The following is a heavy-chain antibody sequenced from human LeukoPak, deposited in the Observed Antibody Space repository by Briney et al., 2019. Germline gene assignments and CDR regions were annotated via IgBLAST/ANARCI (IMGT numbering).Heavy chain of an antibody. CDR2: ISDSADST. CDR3: AKGAAIRMVRSGLDV. V-gene: IGHV3-23*01. Sequence: PGGSLRLSCVASEFTFSSYAMSWVRQAPEKGLQWVSVISDSADSTYYANSVKGRFTISRDNSKNTLYLQMNSLRAEDTAVYYCAKGAAIRMVRSGLDVWGQGTTVTVSS. D-gene: IGHD3-10*01. J-gene: IGHJ6*02. CDR1: EFTFSSYA.